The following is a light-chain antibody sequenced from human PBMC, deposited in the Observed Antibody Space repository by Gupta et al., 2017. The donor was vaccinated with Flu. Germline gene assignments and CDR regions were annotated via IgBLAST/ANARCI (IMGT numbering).Light chain of an antibody. J-gene: IGKJ4*01. Sequence: TLSQSPGERATLSCRASQSVSGTFLAWYQQKPGQAPRLLIYGASSRATGIPDRFSGTGSGADFTLTISRLEPEDFGVYYCQQYGSPPPLTFGGGTKVEIK. CDR3: QQYGSPPPLT. CDR2: GAS. V-gene: IGKV3-20*01. CDR1: QSVSGTF.